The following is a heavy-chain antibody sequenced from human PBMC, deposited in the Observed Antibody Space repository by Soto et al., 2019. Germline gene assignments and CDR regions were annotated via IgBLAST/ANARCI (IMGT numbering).Heavy chain of an antibody. Sequence: SETLSLTCGVYGGSFRNYYWIWVRQPPGKGLEWIGEVNHSGEATYNPSLQSRGTISLDTSNNHFSLKMTSLTAADTALYFCKREERFPRSWFDPWGQGTPVPVSS. J-gene: IGHJ5*02. V-gene: IGHV4-34*01. D-gene: IGHD3-10*01. CDR2: VNHSGEA. CDR1: GGSFRNYY. CDR3: KREERFPRSWFDP.